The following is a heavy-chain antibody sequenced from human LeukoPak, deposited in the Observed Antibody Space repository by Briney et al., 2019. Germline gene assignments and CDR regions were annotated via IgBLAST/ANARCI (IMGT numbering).Heavy chain of an antibody. CDR3: AREASGGYNSYYYYMDV. V-gene: IGHV3-48*01. Sequence: ETLSLTCTVSGGSISSSSYYWGWVRQAPGKGLEWVSYISSSSSTIYYADSVKGRFTISRDNSKNTLYLQMNSLRAEDTAVYYCAREASGGYNSYYYYMDVWGKGTTVTISS. CDR1: GGSISSSSYY. D-gene: IGHD5-24*01. J-gene: IGHJ6*03. CDR2: ISSSSSTI.